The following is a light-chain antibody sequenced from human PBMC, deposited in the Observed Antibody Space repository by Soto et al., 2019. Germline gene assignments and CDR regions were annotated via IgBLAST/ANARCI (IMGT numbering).Light chain of an antibody. V-gene: IGKV3-15*01. Sequence: EIVMTQSPATLSVSPGERATLSCRASQSVSSNLAWYQQKPGQAPRLLIYGASTRATGIPARFSGSGSATDFTLTISSLQSEDFAVYYCQQYNNWPKTFGQGTKVEIK. J-gene: IGKJ1*01. CDR3: QQYNNWPKT. CDR2: GAS. CDR1: QSVSSN.